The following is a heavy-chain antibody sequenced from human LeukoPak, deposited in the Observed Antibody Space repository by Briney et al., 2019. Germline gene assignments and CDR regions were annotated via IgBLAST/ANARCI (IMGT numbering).Heavy chain of an antibody. Sequence: SETLSLTCAVYGGSFSGYYWSWIRQTPGKGLEWIGEINHSGGTNYNPSLKNRVTMSVDTSKNQFSLKLSSVTAADTAVYYCARADIVDTFIDYWGQGTLLTVSS. CDR1: GGSFSGYY. J-gene: IGHJ4*02. V-gene: IGHV4-34*01. CDR3: ARADIVDTFIDY. CDR2: INHSGGT. D-gene: IGHD5-12*01.